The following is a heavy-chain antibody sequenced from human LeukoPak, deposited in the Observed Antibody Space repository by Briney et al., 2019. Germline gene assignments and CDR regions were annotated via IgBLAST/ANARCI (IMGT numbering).Heavy chain of an antibody. CDR1: GGSISSYY. V-gene: IGHV4-59*08. CDR2: IYYSGST. Sequence: SETLSLTCTVSGGSISSYYWSWIRQPPGKGLEWIGYIYYSGSTYYNPSLRSRVTISVDTSKNHFSLKLSSVTAADTAVYYCARVGEEYQLPHYHYYYYMDVWGKGTTVTVSS. J-gene: IGHJ6*03. CDR3: ARVGEEYQLPHYHYYYYMDV. D-gene: IGHD2-2*01.